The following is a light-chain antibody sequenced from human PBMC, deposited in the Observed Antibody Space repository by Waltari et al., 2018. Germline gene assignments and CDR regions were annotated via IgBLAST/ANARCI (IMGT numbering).Light chain of an antibody. V-gene: IGLV1-44*01. CDR1: SSNIGTRS. CDR3: ATWDDSLNGL. Sequence: QSVLTQQPSVSGTPAQRVSISCSGSSSNIGTRSVTWYQQVPGTAPKPLIYTTNHRPSGVPERFSGSKSGTSASLAISGLQSEDEADYYCATWDDSLNGLFGGGTKLTVL. J-gene: IGLJ2*01. CDR2: TTN.